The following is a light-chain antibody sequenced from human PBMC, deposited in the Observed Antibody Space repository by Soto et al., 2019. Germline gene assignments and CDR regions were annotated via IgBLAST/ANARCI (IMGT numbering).Light chain of an antibody. CDR2: DAS. V-gene: IGKV3-11*01. CDR1: QRVSSY. CDR3: QQRSDWPRS. J-gene: IGKJ5*01. Sequence: ELVVTLSPATLSLSPGERATLSCRTSQRVSSYLAWYPQNPGQAPRLLIYDASNRATGLPGRFSGSGSGTHFTLPISSLEPEDFAVYYCQQRSDWPRSFGQGPR.